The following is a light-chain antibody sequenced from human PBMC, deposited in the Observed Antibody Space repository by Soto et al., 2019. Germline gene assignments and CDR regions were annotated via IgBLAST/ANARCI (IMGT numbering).Light chain of an antibody. Sequence: EFVLTQSPGTLSLSPGERATLSCRASQSVTSSNLAWYQQKPGQAPRPLIYGASIRATGVPDRFIGSGSGTDFTLSISRLEPEDFPVYYCHQYCYSLPFTFGPRTKVEIK. V-gene: IGKV3-20*01. CDR1: QSVTSSN. J-gene: IGKJ3*01. CDR3: HQYCYSLPFT. CDR2: GAS.